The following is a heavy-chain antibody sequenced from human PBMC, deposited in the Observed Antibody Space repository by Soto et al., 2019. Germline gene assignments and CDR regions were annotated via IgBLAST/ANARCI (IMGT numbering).Heavy chain of an antibody. J-gene: IGHJ4*02. Sequence: GASVKVSCKASGYTFTSYAMHWVRQAPGQRLEWMGWINAGNGNIKYSQKFRGRVTITMDTSSSTAYMELSSLRSEDSAVYYCARDSGIAVRSCFDHWGQGTLVTVSS. CDR1: GYTFTSYA. V-gene: IGHV1-3*01. CDR2: INAGNGNI. CDR3: ARDSGIAVRSCFDH. D-gene: IGHD6-19*01.